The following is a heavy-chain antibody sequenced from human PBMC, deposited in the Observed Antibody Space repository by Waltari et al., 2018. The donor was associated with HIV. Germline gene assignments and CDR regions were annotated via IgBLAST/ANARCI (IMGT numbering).Heavy chain of an antibody. V-gene: IGHV3-23*01. D-gene: IGHD2-2*01. Sequence: EVQLLESGGGLVQPGGSLILSCAASGFTFSSYAMSWVRQAPGKGLEWVSAISGSGGSTYYADSVKGRFTISRDNSKNTLYLQMNSLRAEDTAVYYCASQLVVVPAAIGEMIDYWGQGTLVTVSS. CDR1: GFTFSSYA. CDR3: ASQLVVVPAAIGEMIDY. CDR2: ISGSGGST. J-gene: IGHJ4*02.